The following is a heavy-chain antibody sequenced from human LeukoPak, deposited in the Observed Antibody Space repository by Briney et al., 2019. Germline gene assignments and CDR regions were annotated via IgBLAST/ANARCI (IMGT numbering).Heavy chain of an antibody. D-gene: IGHD3-22*01. CDR1: GGSFSGYY. CDR3: ARGRSGYYDSSGYYGVYYYYYYMDV. CDR2: INHSGST. V-gene: IGHV4-34*01. Sequence: SETLSLTCAVYGGSFSGYYWSWIRQPPGKGLEWMGEINHSGSTNYNPSLKSRLTISVDTSKNHFSLKLSSVTAADTAVYYCARGRSGYYDSSGYYGVYYYYYYMDVWGKGTTVTVSS. J-gene: IGHJ6*03.